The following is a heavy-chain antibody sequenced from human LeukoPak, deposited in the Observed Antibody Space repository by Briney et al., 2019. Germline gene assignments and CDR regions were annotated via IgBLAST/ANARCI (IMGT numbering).Heavy chain of an antibody. CDR3: ARDSSGWPLGY. V-gene: IGHV4-59*01. D-gene: IGHD6-19*01. CDR2: IYYSGST. Sequence: PSETLSLTCTVSGGSISSYYWSWIRQPPGKGLEWIGYIYYSGSTNYNPSHKSRVTISVDTSKNQFSLKLSSVTATDTAVYYCARDSSGWPLGYWGQGTLVTVSS. J-gene: IGHJ4*02. CDR1: GGSISSYY.